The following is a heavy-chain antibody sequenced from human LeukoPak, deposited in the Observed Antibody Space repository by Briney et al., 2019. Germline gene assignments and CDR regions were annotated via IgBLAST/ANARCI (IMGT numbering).Heavy chain of an antibody. Sequence: SETLSLTCAVYGGSFSGYYWSWIRQPPGKGLEWSGSIHYSGSTYHDPSLKSRVTVSLDTSKNQFSLKLSSVTATDTAVYYCARQLYSSGSYYAPMDVWGKGTTVTISS. CDR1: GGSFSGYY. J-gene: IGHJ6*03. V-gene: IGHV4-34*01. D-gene: IGHD3-10*01. CDR3: ARQLYSSGSYYAPMDV. CDR2: IHYSGST.